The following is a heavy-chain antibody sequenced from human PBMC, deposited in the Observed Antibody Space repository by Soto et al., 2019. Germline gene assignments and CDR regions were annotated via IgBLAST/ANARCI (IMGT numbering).Heavy chain of an antibody. CDR2: VSHSGST. D-gene: IGHD5-18*01. CDR3: AREYNYGSNVFDC. CDR1: GGSISSAAYY. V-gene: IGHV4-31*03. Sequence: QVRLQESGPGLVKPSQTLSLPCTVSGGSISSAAYYWSWIRQHPGKGLEWIGYVSHSGSTYYNPSLKTRVIIAVDTSNNQFSLSLSSVTAADTAVYYCAREYNYGSNVFDCWGPGALVTGSS. J-gene: IGHJ4*01.